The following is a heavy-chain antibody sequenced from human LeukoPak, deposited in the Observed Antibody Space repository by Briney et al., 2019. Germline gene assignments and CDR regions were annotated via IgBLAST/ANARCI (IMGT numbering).Heavy chain of an antibody. CDR3: AKAAIVGDYAPYY. CDR1: GFSFKDYN. V-gene: IGHV3-30*18. Sequence: PGRSLRLSCAASGFSFKDYNMHWVRQAPGKGLEWVAVITYDGSNKYYTDSVKGRFTISRDNSKSTLYLQMNSLRAGDTAVYYCAKAAIVGDYAPYYWGQGTLVTVSS. D-gene: IGHD1-26*01. J-gene: IGHJ4*02. CDR2: ITYDGSNK.